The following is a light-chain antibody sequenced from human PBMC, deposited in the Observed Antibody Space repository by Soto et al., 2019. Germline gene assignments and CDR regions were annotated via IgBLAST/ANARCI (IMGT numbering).Light chain of an antibody. CDR2: EVS. J-gene: IGLJ3*02. CDR3: SSYAGSYNWV. Sequence: QSALTQPPSASGSPGQSVTISCTGTSSDVGGYNYVSWYQQHPSKAPKLMIYEVSKRPSGVPDRFSGSKSGNTASLTVSGLQAEDEAGYYCSSYAGSYNWVFGGGTKLTVL. CDR1: SSDVGGYNY. V-gene: IGLV2-8*01.